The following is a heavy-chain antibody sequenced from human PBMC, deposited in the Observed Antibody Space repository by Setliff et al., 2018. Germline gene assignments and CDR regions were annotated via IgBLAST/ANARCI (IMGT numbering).Heavy chain of an antibody. J-gene: IGHJ4*02. CDR3: ASPQAVGNYLGH. CDR1: GFTFSNSE. Sequence: GESLKLSCAASGFTFSNSEMNWVRQAPGKGLEWIAFINRSGSITYYADSVKGRFTVSRDNAKNSLYLQMSSLRAEDTAIYYCASPQAVGNYLGHWGQGTLVTVSS. V-gene: IGHV3-48*03. CDR2: INRSGSIT. D-gene: IGHD6-19*01.